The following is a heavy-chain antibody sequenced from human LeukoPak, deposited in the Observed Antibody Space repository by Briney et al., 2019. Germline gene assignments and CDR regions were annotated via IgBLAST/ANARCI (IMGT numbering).Heavy chain of an antibody. V-gene: IGHV3-23*01. CDR3: AKDSPYAYYGSGSYWDY. J-gene: IGHJ4*02. D-gene: IGHD3-10*01. CDR1: GFTFSSYA. CDR2: ISGSGST. Sequence: GGSLRLSCAASGFTFSSYAMSWVRQAPGTGLEWVSAISGSGSTYYADSVTGRFTISRDNSKNTLYLQINSLKAEDTAVYYCAKDSPYAYYGSGSYWDYWGQGTLVTVSS.